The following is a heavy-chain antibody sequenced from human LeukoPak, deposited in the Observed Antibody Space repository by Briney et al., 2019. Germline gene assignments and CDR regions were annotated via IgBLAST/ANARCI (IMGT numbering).Heavy chain of an antibody. V-gene: IGHV3-23*01. CDR2: ITAGRDYT. CDR1: GFTFSSYA. CDR3: VKVKFEGSDYYPNGSSFYY. D-gene: IGHD3-22*01. J-gene: IGHJ4*02. Sequence: GGSLSLSRAASGFTFSSYAMTWVRQAPGKGLEWVSTITAGRDYTYYADSVKGRFTISRDNSKNTLYLQMNSLRDEDTAVYYCVKVKFEGSDYYPNGSSFYYWGQGLLSTVSS.